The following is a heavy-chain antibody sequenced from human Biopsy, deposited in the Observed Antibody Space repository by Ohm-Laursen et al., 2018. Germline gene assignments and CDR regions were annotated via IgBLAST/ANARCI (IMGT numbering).Heavy chain of an antibody. CDR3: AKDWTSQYYYDTMDDY. Sequence: SLRLSCTASGFNFDTYAMSWVRQAPGRGLECVSIISPSSAYTYYGDSVKGRFTIPRDNSRNILYLQMNSLRAEDTAIYYCAKDWTSQYYYDTMDDYWGQGTLVTVSS. V-gene: IGHV3-23*01. J-gene: IGHJ4*02. D-gene: IGHD3-22*01. CDR1: GFNFDTYA. CDR2: ISPSSAYT.